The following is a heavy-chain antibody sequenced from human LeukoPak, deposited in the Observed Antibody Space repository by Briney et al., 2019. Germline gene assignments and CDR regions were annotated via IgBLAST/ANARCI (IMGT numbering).Heavy chain of an antibody. J-gene: IGHJ6*03. CDR2: IKKDGSEK. D-gene: IGHD2-2*01. CDR3: AREGYCPSPSCYPATCYYYMDV. Sequence: PGGSLRLSCAASGFTFSNYWMTWVRQAPGKGLEWVANIKKDGSEKNYVDSVKGRFTISRDNAKNSLYLQMNSLRAEDTAVYYCAREGYCPSPSCYPATCYYYMDVWGKGTTVTVSS. V-gene: IGHV3-7*01. CDR1: GFTFSNYW.